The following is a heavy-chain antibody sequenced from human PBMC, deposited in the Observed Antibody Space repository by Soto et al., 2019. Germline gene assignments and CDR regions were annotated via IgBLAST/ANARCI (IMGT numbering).Heavy chain of an antibody. CDR2: ISWNSGSI. Sequence: SLKISCAASGFTFDDYAMHWVRQAPGKGLEWVSGISWNSGSIGYADSVKGRFTISRDNAKNSLYLQMNSLRAEDTAVYYCARDEAGVSSWYVKHWGQGTLVTVSS. V-gene: IGHV3-9*01. J-gene: IGHJ1*01. CDR1: GFTFDDYA. D-gene: IGHD6-13*01. CDR3: ARDEAGVSSWYVKH.